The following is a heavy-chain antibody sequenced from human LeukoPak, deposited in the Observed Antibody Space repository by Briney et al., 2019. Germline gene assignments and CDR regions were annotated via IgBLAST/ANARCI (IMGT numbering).Heavy chain of an antibody. CDR2: IYYSGST. CDR3: ARRLKYYDYVWGSYRYTNWFDP. Sequence: SETLSLTCVVSGGSISSTSYYWGWIRQPPGKGLEWIGSIYYSGSTYYSPSLKSRVTISVDTSKNQFSLKRSSVTAADTAVYYCARRLKYYDYVWGSYRYTNWFDPWGQGTLVTVSS. D-gene: IGHD3-16*02. J-gene: IGHJ5*02. V-gene: IGHV4-39*07. CDR1: GGSISSTSYY.